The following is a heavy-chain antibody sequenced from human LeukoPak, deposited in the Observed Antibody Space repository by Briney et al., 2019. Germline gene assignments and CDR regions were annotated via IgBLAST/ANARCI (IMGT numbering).Heavy chain of an antibody. CDR1: GGSFSGYY. D-gene: IGHD2-8*02. CDR3: VRGWYWGFDY. V-gene: IGHV4-34*01. Sequence: SETLSLTCAVYGGSFSGYYWSWIRQPPGKGLEWIGEINHSGSTNYNPSLKSRVTISVDTSKNQFSLKLSSVTAADTAVYYCVRGWYWGFDYWGQGTLVTVSS. CDR2: INHSGST. J-gene: IGHJ4*02.